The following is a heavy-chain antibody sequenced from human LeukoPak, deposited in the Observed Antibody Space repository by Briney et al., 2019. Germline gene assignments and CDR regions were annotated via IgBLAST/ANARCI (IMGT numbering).Heavy chain of an antibody. CDR3: ARGSFRQRGYSGYDYLPY. D-gene: IGHD5-12*01. V-gene: IGHV1-2*02. J-gene: IGHJ4*02. CDR1: GYTFTGYY. CDR2: INPNSGGT. Sequence: ASVKVSCKASGYTFTGYYMHWVRQAPGQGLEWMGWINPNSGGTNYAQKFQGRVTMTRDTSISTAYMELSRLRSDDTAVYYCARGSFRQRGYSGYDYLPYWGQGTLVTVSS.